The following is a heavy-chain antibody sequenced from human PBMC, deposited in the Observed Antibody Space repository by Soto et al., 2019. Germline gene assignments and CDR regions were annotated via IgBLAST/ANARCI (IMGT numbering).Heavy chain of an antibody. CDR3: TRVGIVEATSRVPIPWLFNP. D-gene: IGHD1-26*01. J-gene: IGHJ5*02. CDR1: GYTFTSYD. V-gene: IGHV1-8*01. CDR2: MNPNSGNT. Sequence: GASVKVSCKASGYTFTSYDINWVRQATGQGLEWMGLMNPNSGNTGYAQKFQGRVTMTRNTSISTAYMELSSLRSEDTAVYYCTRVGIVEATSRVPIPWLFNPWGRGTLITVSS.